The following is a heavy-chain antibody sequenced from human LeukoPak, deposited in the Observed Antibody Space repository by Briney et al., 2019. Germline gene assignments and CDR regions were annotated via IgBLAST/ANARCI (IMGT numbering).Heavy chain of an antibody. V-gene: IGHV2-5*02. CDR3: AHRQGGSSNWYFRWFYP. CDR1: GFSLSTSGVG. D-gene: IGHD6-13*01. Sequence: SGPCPLPPTQTLTLTCTFSGFSLSTSGVGVGWIRQPPGKALEWLALIYWDDDKRYSPSLKSRLTITKDTSKNQVVLIMTNMDPVDTATYYCAHRQGGSSNWYFRWFYPWGHGRLVTVSS. J-gene: IGHJ5*02. CDR2: IYWDDDK.